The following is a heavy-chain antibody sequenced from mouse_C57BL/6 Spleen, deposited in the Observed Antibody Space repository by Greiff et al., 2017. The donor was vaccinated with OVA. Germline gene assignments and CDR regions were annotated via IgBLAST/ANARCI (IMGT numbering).Heavy chain of an antibody. Sequence: EVQLVESGGGLVKPGGSLKLSCAASGFTFSSYAMSWVRQTPEKRLEWVATISDGGSYTYYPDNVKGRFTISRDNAKNNLYLQMSHLKSEDTAMYYCARDGGGNWDGYYFDYWGQGTTLTVSS. V-gene: IGHV5-4*01. CDR1: GFTFSSYA. D-gene: IGHD4-1*01. CDR2: ISDGGSYT. CDR3: ARDGGGNWDGYYFDY. J-gene: IGHJ2*01.